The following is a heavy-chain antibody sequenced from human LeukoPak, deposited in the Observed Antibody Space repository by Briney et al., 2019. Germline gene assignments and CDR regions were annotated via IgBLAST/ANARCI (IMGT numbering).Heavy chain of an antibody. CDR2: ISSSGSTI. Sequence: GGSLRLSCAASGFTFSSYEMNWVRQAPGKGLEWVSYISSSGSTIYYADSVKGRFTISRDNAKNSLYLQMNSLRAEDTAVYYCARVSYDSRGYVDYWGQGTLVTVSS. D-gene: IGHD3-22*01. V-gene: IGHV3-48*03. CDR3: ARVSYDSRGYVDY. J-gene: IGHJ4*02. CDR1: GFTFSSYE.